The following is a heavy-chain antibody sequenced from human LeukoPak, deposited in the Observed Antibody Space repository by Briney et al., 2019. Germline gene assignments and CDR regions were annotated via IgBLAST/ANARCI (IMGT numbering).Heavy chain of an antibody. J-gene: IGHJ4*02. D-gene: IGHD4-17*01. V-gene: IGHV1-18*01. Sequence: ASVKVSCKASGYTFTSYGISWVRQAPGQGLEWMGWISAYNGNTNYAQKLQGRVTMTTDTSTSTAYMELRSLRSDDTAVYYCAGEYGEYVHLNFRFDYWGQGTLVTVSS. CDR2: ISAYNGNT. CDR1: GYTFTSYG. CDR3: AGEYGEYVHLNFRFDY.